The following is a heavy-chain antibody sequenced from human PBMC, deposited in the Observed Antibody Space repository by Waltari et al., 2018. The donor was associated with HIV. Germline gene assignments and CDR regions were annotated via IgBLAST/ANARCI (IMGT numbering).Heavy chain of an antibody. D-gene: IGHD4-17*01. CDR3: ARDHGDYVGGSPNY. CDR1: GFTFSSYS. V-gene: IGHV3-21*01. CDR2: ISSSSSYI. J-gene: IGHJ4*02. Sequence: EVQLVESGGGLVKPGGSLRLSCAASGFTFSSYSMNWVRQAPGKGLEWVSSISSSSSYIYYADSVKGRFTISRDNAKNSLYLQMNSLRAEDTAVYYCARDHGDYVGGSPNYWGQGTLVTVSS.